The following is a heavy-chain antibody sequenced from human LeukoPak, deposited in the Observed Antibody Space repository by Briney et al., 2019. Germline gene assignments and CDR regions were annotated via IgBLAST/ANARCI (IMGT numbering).Heavy chain of an antibody. D-gene: IGHD3-10*01. CDR2: ISSSGSYI. Sequence: GGSLRLSCAASGFTFSSYSMNWVRQAPGKGLEWVSSISSSGSYIYYADSVKGRFTISRDNAKNSLYLQMDSLRAEDTAVYYCAREGYYGSGSYNYYYGMDVWGQRTTVTVSS. CDR1: GFTFSSYS. V-gene: IGHV3-21*01. CDR3: AREGYYGSGSYNYYYGMDV. J-gene: IGHJ6*02.